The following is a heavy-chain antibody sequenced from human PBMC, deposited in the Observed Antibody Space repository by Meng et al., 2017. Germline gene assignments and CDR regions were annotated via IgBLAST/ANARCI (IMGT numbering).Heavy chain of an antibody. D-gene: IGHD6-13*01. CDR3: ARDRSDQQLVVSDAFDI. CDR2: ISDSGGST. Sequence: GESLKISCAASGFTFSSYAMSWVRQAPGKGLEWVSAISDSGGSTYYADSVKGRFTISRDNSKNTLYLQMNSLRAEDTAVYYCARDRSDQQLVVSDAFDIWGQGTMVTVSS. V-gene: IGHV3-23*01. J-gene: IGHJ3*02. CDR1: GFTFSSYA.